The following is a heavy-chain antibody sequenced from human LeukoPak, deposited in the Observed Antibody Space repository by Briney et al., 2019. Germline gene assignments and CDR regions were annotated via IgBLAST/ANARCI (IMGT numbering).Heavy chain of an antibody. Sequence: GRSLRLACAVSGFTFNNYGMHCVRQAPGKGLEWVAFISEDGSNEKYADSVKGRFTNSRDNSNKTLSLQMNSLRVEDRGVYYCAKDRGTTSSGTIDYWGQGTLVSVSS. J-gene: IGHJ4*02. CDR1: GFTFNNYG. V-gene: IGHV3-30*18. D-gene: IGHD6-13*01. CDR2: ISEDGSNE. CDR3: AKDRGTTSSGTIDY.